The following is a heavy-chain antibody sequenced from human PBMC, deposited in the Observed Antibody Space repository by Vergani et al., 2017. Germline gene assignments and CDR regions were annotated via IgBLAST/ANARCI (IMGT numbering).Heavy chain of an antibody. V-gene: IGHV3-30*18. CDR3: AKKVLEVATYFDY. CDR1: GFTFSSYG. J-gene: IGHJ4*02. CDR2: ISYDGSNK. Sequence: QVQLVESGGGVVQPGRSLRLSCAASGFTFSSYGMHWVRQAPGKGLEWVAVISYDGSNKYYADSVKGRFTISRDNSKNTLYLQMNSLRAEDTAVYYCAKKVLEVATYFDYWGQGTLVTVSS. D-gene: IGHD5-12*01.